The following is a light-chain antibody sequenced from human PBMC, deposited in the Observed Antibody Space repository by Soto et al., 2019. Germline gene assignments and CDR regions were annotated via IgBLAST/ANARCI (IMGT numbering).Light chain of an antibody. CDR3: QRYDSAQWT. J-gene: IGKJ1*01. V-gene: IGKV3-20*01. CDR2: GIS. Sequence: ENVLTQSPGILSLSPGERATLSCRASQSVSGTYLAWYQQKPGQAPRLLIYGISTRATGVPDRFSASGSGTDFTFTISRLEPEDFEMYYCQRYDSAQWTFGQGTKVEI. CDR1: QSVSGTY.